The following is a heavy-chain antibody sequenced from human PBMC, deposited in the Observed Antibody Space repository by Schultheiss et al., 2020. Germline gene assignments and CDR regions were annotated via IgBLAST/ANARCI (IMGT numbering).Heavy chain of an antibody. Sequence: SETLSLTCTVSGGSISNYYWSWIRQPPGKGLEWIGYIYYSGSTYYNPSLKSRLTISVDTSKNQFSLKLSSVTAADTAVYYCARDRFELGYWGQGTLVTVSS. CDR3: ARDRFELGY. CDR2: IYYSGST. V-gene: IGHV4-59*01. D-gene: IGHD1-26*01. CDR1: GGSISNYY. J-gene: IGHJ4*02.